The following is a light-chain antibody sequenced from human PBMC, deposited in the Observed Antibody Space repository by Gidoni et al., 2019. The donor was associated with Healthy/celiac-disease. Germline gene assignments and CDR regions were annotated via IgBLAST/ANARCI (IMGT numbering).Light chain of an antibody. J-gene: IGKJ4*01. CDR2: AAS. CDR3: QQSYSTPLT. CDR1: QSISSY. Sequence: IQLTQSPSSLSASVGDRVTITCRASQSISSYLNWYQQKPGKAPKLLIYAASSLKSGVPSRFSGSGSGTDFTLTISSRQPEDFATYYCQQSYSTPLTFGGGTKVEIK. V-gene: IGKV1-39*01.